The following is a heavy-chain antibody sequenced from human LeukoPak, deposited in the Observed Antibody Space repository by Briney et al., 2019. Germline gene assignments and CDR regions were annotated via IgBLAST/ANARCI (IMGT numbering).Heavy chain of an antibody. CDR1: GGTFSSYA. J-gene: IGHJ6*03. V-gene: IGHV1-69*05. CDR3: ARDLSYYYGSGSYYYYMDV. CDR2: IIPIFGTA. Sequence: ASVKVSCKASGGTFSSYAISWVRQAPGQGLEWMGGIIPIFGTANYAQKFQGRVTITTDESTSTAYMELSSLRSEDTAVYYCARDLSYYYGSGSYYYYMDVWGKGTTVTVSS. D-gene: IGHD3-10*01.